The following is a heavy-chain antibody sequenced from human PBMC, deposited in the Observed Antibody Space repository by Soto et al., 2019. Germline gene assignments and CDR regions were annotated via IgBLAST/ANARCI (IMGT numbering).Heavy chain of an antibody. Sequence: ASVKVSCKASGYTFTSYAMHWVRQAPGQRLEWMGWINAGNGNTKYSQKFQGRVTITRDTSASTAYMELSSLRSEDTAVYHCAKDKSWNYAGYYFDSWGQGALVTVSS. CDR3: AKDKSWNYAGYYFDS. CDR1: GYTFTSYA. D-gene: IGHD1-7*01. CDR2: INAGNGNT. V-gene: IGHV1-3*01. J-gene: IGHJ4*02.